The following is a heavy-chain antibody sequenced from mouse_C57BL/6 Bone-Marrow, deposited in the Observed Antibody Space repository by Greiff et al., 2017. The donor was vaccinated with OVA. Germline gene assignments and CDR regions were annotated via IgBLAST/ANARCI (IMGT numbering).Heavy chain of an antibody. Sequence: EVQLQQSGPVLVKPGASVKMSCKASGYTFTDYYMNWVKQSHGKSLEWIGVINPYNGGTSYNQKFKGKATLTVDKSSSTAYMELNSLTSEDSAVYYCARWGKDVDYWGQGTTLTVSS. CDR2: INPYNGGT. CDR3: ARWGKDVDY. CDR1: GYTFTDYY. J-gene: IGHJ2*01. V-gene: IGHV1-19*01.